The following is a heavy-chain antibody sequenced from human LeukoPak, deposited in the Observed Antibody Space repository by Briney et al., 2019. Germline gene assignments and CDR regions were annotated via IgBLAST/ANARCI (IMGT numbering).Heavy chain of an antibody. CDR2: IKLDGSEK. CDR3: ARIAAAGIRLAYFDY. V-gene: IGHV3-7*01. CDR1: GFTFSAYW. Sequence: GGSLRLSCAASGFTFSAYWMSWVRQAPGKGLEWVANIKLDGSEKNYVDSVKGRFTISRDNSKNTLYLQMNSLRAEDTAVYYCARIAAAGIRLAYFDYWGQGTLVTVSS. D-gene: IGHD6-13*01. J-gene: IGHJ4*02.